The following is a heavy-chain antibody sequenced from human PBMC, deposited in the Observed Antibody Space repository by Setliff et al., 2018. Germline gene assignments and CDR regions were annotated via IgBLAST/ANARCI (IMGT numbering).Heavy chain of an antibody. Sequence: GGSLRLSCSAYGFTLNTYTMHWVRQAPGKGLEYVSSIGPNGGSTYCANSVKGRFTISRDSSKNTLYLQMSSLRAEDTAVYYCVKTHWDTWIRGAFDIWGQGTMVTVSS. D-gene: IGHD3-10*01. CDR1: GFTLNTYT. V-gene: IGHV3-64D*09. CDR2: IGPNGGST. J-gene: IGHJ3*02. CDR3: VKTHWDTWIRGAFDI.